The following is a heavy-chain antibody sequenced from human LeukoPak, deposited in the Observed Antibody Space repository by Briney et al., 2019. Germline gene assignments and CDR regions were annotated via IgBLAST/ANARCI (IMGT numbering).Heavy chain of an antibody. CDR2: INQGGSVE. J-gene: IGHJ4*02. CDR3: ARVEYSGWNLEY. Sequence: PGGSLRLSCAASGFTFRSYWMSWVRQAPGKGLEWVANINQGGSVEYYMDSVKGRFTVSRDAAKNSLYVQMNSLRDEDTAVYYCARVEYSGWNLEYWGQGTLVTVSS. V-gene: IGHV3-7*01. CDR1: GFTFRSYW. D-gene: IGHD5-12*01.